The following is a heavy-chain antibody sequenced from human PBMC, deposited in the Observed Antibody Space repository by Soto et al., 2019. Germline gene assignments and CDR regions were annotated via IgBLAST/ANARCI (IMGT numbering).Heavy chain of an antibody. CDR2: ISGSGGST. Sequence: LRLSCAASGFTFSSYAMSWVRQAPGKGLEWVSAISGSGGSTYYADSVKGRFTISRDNSKNTLCLQMNSLRAEDTAVYYCAKDVDTAMADDYYYYGMDVWGQGTTVTVS. V-gene: IGHV3-23*01. CDR1: GFTFSSYA. D-gene: IGHD5-18*01. CDR3: AKDVDTAMADDYYYYGMDV. J-gene: IGHJ6*02.